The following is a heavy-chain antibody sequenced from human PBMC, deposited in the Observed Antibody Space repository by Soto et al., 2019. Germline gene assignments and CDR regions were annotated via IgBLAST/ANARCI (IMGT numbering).Heavy chain of an antibody. CDR1: GFTFSNYA. Sequence: PGGSLRLSCAASGFTFSNYAMHWVRQAPGKGLEWLAVIAYDGSNIFYADSVKGRFTISRDNSRNTLYLQMSSLRAEDTATYYCARDQDARFYFDYWGQGTLVTVSS. J-gene: IGHJ4*02. V-gene: IGHV3-30-3*01. CDR3: ARDQDARFYFDY. D-gene: IGHD6-6*01. CDR2: IAYDGSNI.